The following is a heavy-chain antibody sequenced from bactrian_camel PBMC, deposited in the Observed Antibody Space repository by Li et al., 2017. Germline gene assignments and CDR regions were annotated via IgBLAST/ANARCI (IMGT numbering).Heavy chain of an antibody. V-gene: IGHV3S26*01. CDR3: AAGGLEY. Sequence: HVQLVESGGGSVQSGGSLRLSCAASRFPVTTGCMAWFRQAPGKEREGVAVINDVGRISCADSAKGRFTISRDNAKYMLFLQMNSLKSEDTVLYYCAAGGLEYWGQGTQVTVS. CDR1: RFPVTTGC. J-gene: IGHJ4*01. CDR2: INDVGRI. D-gene: IGHD8*01.